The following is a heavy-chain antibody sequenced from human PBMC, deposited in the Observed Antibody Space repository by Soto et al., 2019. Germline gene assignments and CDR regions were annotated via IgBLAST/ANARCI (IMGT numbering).Heavy chain of an antibody. CDR1: GYSISSGYY. J-gene: IGHJ3*02. D-gene: IGHD2-15*01. CDR2: IYHSGST. CDR3: ARGHVGPYSSGGSCPNDAFDI. Sequence: SETLSLTCAVSGYSISSGYYWGWIRQPPGKGLEWIGSIYHSGSTYYNPSLKSRVTISVDTSKNQFSLKLSSVTAADTAVYYCARGHVGPYSSGGSCPNDAFDIWGQGTMVTVSS. V-gene: IGHV4-38-2*01.